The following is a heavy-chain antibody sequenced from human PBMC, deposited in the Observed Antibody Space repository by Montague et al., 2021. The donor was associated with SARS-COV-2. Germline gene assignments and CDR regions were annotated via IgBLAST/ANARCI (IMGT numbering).Heavy chain of an antibody. D-gene: IGHD2-2*01. V-gene: IGHV4-61*02. CDR3: TIEGHITTICSGCPRNWFDP. J-gene: IGHJ5*02. CDR2: ISTTGSP. CDR1: GDSISRNNLY. Sequence: TLSLTRTLSGDSISRNNLYWTWIRQPAGKGLEWIGRISTTGSPEYXPSLKSRVTLSLDTSKNQFSLRLSSVTAADTAMYYCTIEGHITTICSGCPRNWFDPWGQGTLVTVSS.